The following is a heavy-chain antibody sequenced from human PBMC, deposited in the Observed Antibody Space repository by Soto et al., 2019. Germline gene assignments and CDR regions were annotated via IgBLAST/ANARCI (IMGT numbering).Heavy chain of an antibody. V-gene: IGHV5-51*01. J-gene: IGHJ4*02. CDR2: IYPGDSDT. Sequence: PGESLKISCEDSGHSFTTYWIAWVRQMPGKGLEWMGIIYPGDSDTRYSPSFQGQVTISADKSISTAYLQWSSLKASDTAMYYCARHGVGDTLTGQPDYWGQGTLVTVSS. D-gene: IGHD3-9*01. CDR3: ARHGVGDTLTGQPDY. CDR1: GHSFTTYW.